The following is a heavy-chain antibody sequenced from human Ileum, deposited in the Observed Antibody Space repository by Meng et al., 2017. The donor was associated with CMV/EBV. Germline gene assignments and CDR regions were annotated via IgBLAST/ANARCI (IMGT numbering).Heavy chain of an antibody. D-gene: IGHD1-26*01. J-gene: IGHJ6*02. V-gene: IGHV1-2*02. CDR1: GYSFTGYY. CDR2: INPNRGGQ. CDR3: ARGGTGWNPHAYGMDV. Sequence: SVKVSCKASGYSFTGYYIHWVRQAPGEGLEWMGWINPNRGGQNYAPQFQGRVTVTRDTSTNTAYMELSGLRYDDTAIYFCARGGTGWNPHAYGMDVWGQGTTVTVSS.